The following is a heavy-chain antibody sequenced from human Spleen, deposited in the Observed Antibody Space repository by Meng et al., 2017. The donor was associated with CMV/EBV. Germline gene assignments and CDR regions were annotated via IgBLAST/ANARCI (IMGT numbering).Heavy chain of an antibody. CDR3: ARYCSSTSCLPY. CDR2: INHSGST. Sequence: GSLRLSCAVYGGSLSGYYWSWIRQPPGKGLEWIGEINHSGSTNYNPSLKSRVTISVDTSKNQFSLKLSSVTAADTAVYYCARYCSSTSCLPYWGQGTLVTVSS. D-gene: IGHD2-2*01. V-gene: IGHV4-34*01. CDR1: GGSLSGYY. J-gene: IGHJ4*02.